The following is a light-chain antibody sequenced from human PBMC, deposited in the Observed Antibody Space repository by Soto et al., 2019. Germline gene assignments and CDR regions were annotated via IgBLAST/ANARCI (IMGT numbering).Light chain of an antibody. CDR2: DAS. J-gene: IGKJ2*01. CDR1: QDIDNY. Sequence: DIQMTQSPSSLSASVGDRVTITCQASQDIDNYLNWYQQKPGKAPKLLINDASNLETGVPSRFSGRGSDTDFTFTISSLQPEGIAPAYCAQYDNLPTFGQGTKLAIK. CDR3: AQYDNLPT. V-gene: IGKV1-33*01.